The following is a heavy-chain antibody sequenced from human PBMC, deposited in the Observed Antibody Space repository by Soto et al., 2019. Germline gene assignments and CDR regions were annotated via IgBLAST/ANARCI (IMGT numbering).Heavy chain of an antibody. CDR3: ARMGPLYDSSGYYYGY. Sequence: GASVKVSCKASGGTFSSYTISWVRQAPGQGLEWMGRIIPILGIANYAQKFQGRVTITADKSTSTAYMELSSLRSEDTAVYYCARMGPLYDSSGYYYGYWGQGTLVTVPQ. D-gene: IGHD3-22*01. V-gene: IGHV1-69*02. CDR2: IIPILGIA. CDR1: GGTFSSYT. J-gene: IGHJ4*02.